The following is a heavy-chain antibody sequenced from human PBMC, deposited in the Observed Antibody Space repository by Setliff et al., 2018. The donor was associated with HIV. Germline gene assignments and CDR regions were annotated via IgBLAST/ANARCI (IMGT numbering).Heavy chain of an antibody. D-gene: IGHD3-3*01. CDR1: GGSISSSSYY. V-gene: IGHV4-39*01. Sequence: SETLSLTCTVSGGSISSSSYYWGWIRQSPGKGLEWIGSMFYSGRTYHNPSLKSRVTISVDTSKNQFSLKLSSVTAADTAVYYCACGAAAGTDYYYYYYDVFSGYYAPYFDYWGQGTLVTVSS. CDR3: ACGAAAGTDYYYYYYDVFSGYYAPYFDY. J-gene: IGHJ4*02. CDR2: MFYSGRT.